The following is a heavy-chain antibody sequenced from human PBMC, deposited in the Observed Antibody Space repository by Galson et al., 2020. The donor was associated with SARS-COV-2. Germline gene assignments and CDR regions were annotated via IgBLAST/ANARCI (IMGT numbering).Heavy chain of an antibody. Sequence: SETLSLTCAVYGGSFSGYSWTWIRLPPGKGLEWIGEVNVGGNTNYSPSLRNRVTVSVDTSKNQFSLNLRSVTAADTALYYCARGHRGVVPSPVLGLGPFYSYYYMDVWATGTTVTVSS. CDR3: ARGHRGVVPSPVLGLGPFYSYYYMDV. CDR1: GGSFSGYS. J-gene: IGHJ6*03. V-gene: IGHV4-34*01. D-gene: IGHD3-10*01. CDR2: VNVGGNT.